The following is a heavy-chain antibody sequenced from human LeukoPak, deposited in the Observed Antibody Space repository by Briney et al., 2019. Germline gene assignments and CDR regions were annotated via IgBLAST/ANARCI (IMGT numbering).Heavy chain of an antibody. J-gene: IGHJ4*02. CDR3: ARDIDYYDSSGYY. Sequence: GGSLRLSCAASGFTFSSYGMHGVRQAPGKGLEGVAVIWYDGSNKYYADSVKGRFTISRDNSKNTLYLQMNSLRAEDTAVYYCARDIDYYDSSGYYWGQGTLVTVSS. CDR1: GFTFSSYG. D-gene: IGHD3-22*01. V-gene: IGHV3-33*01. CDR2: IWYDGSNK.